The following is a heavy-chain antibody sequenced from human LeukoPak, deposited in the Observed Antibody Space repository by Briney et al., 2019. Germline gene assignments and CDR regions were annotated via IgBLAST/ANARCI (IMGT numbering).Heavy chain of an antibody. D-gene: IGHD2-15*01. CDR2: FDPEDGET. Sequence: ASVKVSCKVSGYTLTELSMHWVRQAPGKGLEWMGGFDPEDGETIYAQKFQGRVTMTEDTSTDTAYMELSSLRSEDTAVYYCATDKVGVVVAATGSWFDPWGQGTLVTVSS. J-gene: IGHJ5*02. CDR3: ATDKVGVVVAATGSWFDP. V-gene: IGHV1-24*01. CDR1: GYTLTELS.